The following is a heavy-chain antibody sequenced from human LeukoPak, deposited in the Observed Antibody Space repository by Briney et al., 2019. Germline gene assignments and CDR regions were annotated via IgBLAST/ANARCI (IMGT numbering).Heavy chain of an antibody. CDR3: ARGRLGYSSGWYRYAEYFQH. Sequence: SETLSLTCAVYGGSFSGYYWSWIRQPPGKGLEWIGEINHSGSTNYNPSLKSRVTISVDTSKNQFSLKLSSVTAADTAVYYCARGRLGYSSGWYRYAEYFQHCGQGTLVTVSS. CDR2: INHSGST. V-gene: IGHV4-34*01. CDR1: GGSFSGYY. J-gene: IGHJ1*01. D-gene: IGHD6-19*01.